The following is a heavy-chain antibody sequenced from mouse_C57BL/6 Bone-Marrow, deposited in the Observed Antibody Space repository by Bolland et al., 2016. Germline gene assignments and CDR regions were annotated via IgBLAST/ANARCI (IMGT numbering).Heavy chain of an antibody. CDR3: ARMVIYYGFAY. D-gene: IGHD2-1*01. J-gene: IGHJ3*01. Sequence: DTVKGRFTISRDNAKNTLFLQMTSLRSEDTAMYYCARMVIYYGFAYWGQGTLV. V-gene: IGHV5-17*01.